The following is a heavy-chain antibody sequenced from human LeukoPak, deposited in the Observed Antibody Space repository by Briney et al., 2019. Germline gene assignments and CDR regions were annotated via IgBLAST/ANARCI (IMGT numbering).Heavy chain of an antibody. Sequence: ASVKVSCKASGGTFSSYAISWVRQAPGQGLEWMGGIIPIFGTANYAQKFQGRVTITADKPTSTAYMELSSLRSEDTAVYYCARRYSYDPYFYYYYGMDVWGQGTTVTVSS. V-gene: IGHV1-69*06. CDR2: IIPIFGTA. J-gene: IGHJ6*02. CDR3: ARRYSYDPYFYYYYGMDV. CDR1: GGTFSSYA. D-gene: IGHD5-18*01.